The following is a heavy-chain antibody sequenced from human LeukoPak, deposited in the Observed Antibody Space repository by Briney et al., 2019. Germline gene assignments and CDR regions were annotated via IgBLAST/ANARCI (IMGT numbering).Heavy chain of an antibody. D-gene: IGHD5-12*01. V-gene: IGHV4-39*01. J-gene: IGHJ4*02. Sequence: SETLSLTCTVSGGSISSSSYYWGWIRQPPGKGLEWIGSIYYSGSTYYNPSLKSRVTISVDTSKNQFSLKLSSVTAADTAVYYCARGKGYPSYYFDYWGQGTLVTVSS. CDR2: IYYSGST. CDR1: GGSISSSSYY. CDR3: ARGKGYPSYYFDY.